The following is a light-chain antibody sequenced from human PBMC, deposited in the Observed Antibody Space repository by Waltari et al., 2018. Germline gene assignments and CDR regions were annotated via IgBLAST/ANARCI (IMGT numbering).Light chain of an antibody. J-gene: IGLJ3*02. CDR1: TSAVGKYNL. CDR2: DVN. V-gene: IGLV2-23*02. CDR3: CSYAGSAISV. Sequence: QSALTQTATVSGSPGQSLTISCTVTTSAVGKYNLVSWYQQRPGKAPTLIIYDVNKRPSGVSNRFSGSKSGNTASLTISGLQAADEAYYYCCSYAGSAISVFGGGTKVTVL.